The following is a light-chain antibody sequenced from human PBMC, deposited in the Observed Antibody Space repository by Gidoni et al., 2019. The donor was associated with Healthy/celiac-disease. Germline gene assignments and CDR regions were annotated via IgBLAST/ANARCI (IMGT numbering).Light chain of an antibody. Sequence: QSALTQPASVSGSPGQSITISCTGTSIDVCGYNYVSWYQQHPGKAPKLMIYEVSNRPSGVSNRFSGPKSGNTASLTISGLQAEDEADYYCSSYTSSSTVVFGGGTKLTVL. V-gene: IGLV2-14*01. CDR2: EVS. J-gene: IGLJ2*01. CDR3: SSYTSSSTVV. CDR1: SIDVCGYNY.